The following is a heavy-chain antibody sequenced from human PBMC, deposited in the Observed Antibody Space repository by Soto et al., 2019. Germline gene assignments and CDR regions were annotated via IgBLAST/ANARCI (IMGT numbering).Heavy chain of an antibody. Sequence: PGGSLRLSCSASGFTFSSYAMHWVRQAPGKGLEYVSAISSNGGSTYYADSVKGRFTISRDNSKNTLYLQMSSLRAEDTAVYYCVKDQIAARTYYYYGMDVWGQGTTVTVS. J-gene: IGHJ6*02. D-gene: IGHD6-6*01. CDR2: ISSNGGST. CDR3: VKDQIAARTYYYYGMDV. V-gene: IGHV3-64D*08. CDR1: GFTFSSYA.